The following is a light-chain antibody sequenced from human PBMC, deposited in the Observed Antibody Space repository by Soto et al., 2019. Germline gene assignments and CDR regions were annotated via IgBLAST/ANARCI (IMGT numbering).Light chain of an antibody. CDR1: QRISSN. V-gene: IGKV3D-15*01. CDR2: GAS. CDR3: QHYNNWPPYT. J-gene: IGKJ2*01. Sequence: EIVMTQSPDTLSVSPGERATLSCRASQRISSNLAWYQQKPGQAPRLLIYGASTRATGVPARFSGSGSETDFTLTIINLQSEDCAVYYCQHYNNWPPYTFGQGTKVEIK.